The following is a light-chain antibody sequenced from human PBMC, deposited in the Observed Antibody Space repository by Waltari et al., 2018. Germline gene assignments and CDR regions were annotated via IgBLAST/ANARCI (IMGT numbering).Light chain of an antibody. J-gene: IGKJ1*01. CDR2: EAF. Sequence: DIQMTQSPSTLSASVGDRITITCRASQSISNCLAWYQQKPGKAPKLLIYEAFNLESGVPSRFSGSGSGTEFTLTISSLQPDDFTTYYCQQYNSYPWTFGQGTKVEIK. CDR3: QQYNSYPWT. CDR1: QSISNC. V-gene: IGKV1-5*03.